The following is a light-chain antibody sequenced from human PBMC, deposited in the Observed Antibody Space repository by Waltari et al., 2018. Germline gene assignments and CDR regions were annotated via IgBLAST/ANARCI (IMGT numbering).Light chain of an antibody. Sequence: DIQMTQSPSTLSASVGDRVTISCRASQNVGTWLAWYQQKPGKAPKLMIYMASSLESGVPSRFGGSGSGTEFTLTISSLQPDDFATYYCQQYSSFSTFGQGTKV. V-gene: IGKV1-5*03. J-gene: IGKJ2*01. CDR3: QQYSSFST. CDR1: QNVGTW. CDR2: MAS.